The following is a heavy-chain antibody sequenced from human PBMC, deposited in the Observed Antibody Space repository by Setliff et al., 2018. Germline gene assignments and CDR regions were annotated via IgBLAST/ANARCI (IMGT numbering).Heavy chain of an antibody. CDR3: ARGPSGWSSATSRYYFYMDV. D-gene: IGHD6-19*01. V-gene: IGHV1-69*13. J-gene: IGHJ6*03. Sequence: SVKVSCKAFGGTFSNSAINWVRQAPGQGLEWMGGIIPIRGAADYAQKIQGKVIITADGSTSTAYMELTSLRSDDAAVYYCARGPSGWSSATSRYYFYMDVWGKGTTVTVSS. CDR1: GGTFSNSA. CDR2: IIPIRGAA.